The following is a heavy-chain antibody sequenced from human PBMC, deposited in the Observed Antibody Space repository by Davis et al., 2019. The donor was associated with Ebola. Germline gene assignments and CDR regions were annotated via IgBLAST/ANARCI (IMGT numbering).Heavy chain of an antibody. D-gene: IGHD3-16*01. J-gene: IGHJ4*02. CDR2: IKQDGSEK. Sequence: GESLKISCAASGFTFSSYWMSWVRQAPGKGLEWVANIKQDGSEKYYVDSVKGRFTISRDNSKNTLYLQMNSLRAEDTAVYYCAREWGTSEMTSPFDYWGQGTLVTVSS. CDR1: GFTFSSYW. V-gene: IGHV3-7*01. CDR3: AREWGTSEMTSPFDY.